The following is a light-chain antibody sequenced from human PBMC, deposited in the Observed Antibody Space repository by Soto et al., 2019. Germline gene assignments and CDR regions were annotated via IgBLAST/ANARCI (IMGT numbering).Light chain of an antibody. CDR2: EVS. CDR1: SSDVGGYNY. CDR3: RSYAGINSE. Sequence: QSALTQPPSASGSPGQAVTISCTGTSSDVGGYNYVSWYQQYSGKAPKLMIYEVSKRPSGVPDRFSGSKSGNTASLTVPALQAEDEAEYYSRSYAGINSEFGGGNKLTDL. J-gene: IGLJ2*01. V-gene: IGLV2-8*01.